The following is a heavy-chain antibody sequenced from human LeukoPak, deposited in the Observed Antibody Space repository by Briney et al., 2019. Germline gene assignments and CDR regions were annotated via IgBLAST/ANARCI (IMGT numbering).Heavy chain of an antibody. D-gene: IGHD3-22*01. J-gene: IGHJ4*02. Sequence: SETLSLTCAVYGGSFSGYYWSWIRLPPGKGLEWIGEINYSENTNWIGEIKHSENTNYNPSLKSRVTISVDRSKNQFSLQLRSVTAADTAVYYCARNFDSSGYYLAYWGQGNLVTVSS. CDR3: ARNFDSSGYYLAY. V-gene: IGHV4-34*01. CDR1: GGSFSGYY. CDR2: IKHSENT.